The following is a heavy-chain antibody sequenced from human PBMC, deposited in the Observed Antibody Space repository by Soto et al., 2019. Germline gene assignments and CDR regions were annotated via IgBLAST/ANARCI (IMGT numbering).Heavy chain of an antibody. Sequence: GGSLRLSCAASGFTFSSHAMTWVRQAPEKGLEWVSVISGSGGGTYYADSVKGRFTISRDNSKNTLYLEMNSLRAEDTAVYYCAKNWMVGPSNWFFDLWGRGTLVTVSS. V-gene: IGHV3-23*01. CDR3: AKNWMVGPSNWFFDL. CDR2: ISGSGGGT. J-gene: IGHJ2*01. CDR1: GFTFSSHA. D-gene: IGHD1-26*01.